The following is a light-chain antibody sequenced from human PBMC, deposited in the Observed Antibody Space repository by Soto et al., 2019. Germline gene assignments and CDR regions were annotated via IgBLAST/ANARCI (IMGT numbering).Light chain of an antibody. J-gene: IGKJ4*01. CDR1: QSVSGN. CDR2: GAS. Sequence: EIVMTQSPATLSVSPGERATLSCRTSQSVSGNLAWYQQKPGQAPRLLIYGASTRATGIPARFSGGGSETEFTLTISILESEDFAVYYCQQYNNWPRLTFGGGTKVEIK. V-gene: IGKV3-15*01. CDR3: QQYNNWPRLT.